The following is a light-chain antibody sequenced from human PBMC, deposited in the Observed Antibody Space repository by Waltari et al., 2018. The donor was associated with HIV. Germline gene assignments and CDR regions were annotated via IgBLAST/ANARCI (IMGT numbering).Light chain of an antibody. J-gene: IGLJ2*01. CDR1: DSDFGFYNF. Sequence: SDLTQPASVSGFLGQSITISCTGADSDFGFYNFISWYQQQPGKVPKLLLYEVDTRAAGGHGRVSCAKSGNTASLTISGLQVEDEGLYHCASYTADDTVLFGGGTTVTV. CDR3: ASYTADDTVL. CDR2: EVD. V-gene: IGLV2-14*01.